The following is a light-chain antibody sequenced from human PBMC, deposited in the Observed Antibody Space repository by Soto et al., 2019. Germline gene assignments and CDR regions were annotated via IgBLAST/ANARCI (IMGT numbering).Light chain of an antibody. CDR2: EVD. CDR1: TNDVGGFNY. Sequence: QSVLTQPPSASGSAGQSVTISCTGPTNDVGGFNYVSWYQQHPGRVPKLIIYEVDKRPSGVPDRFSGSKSGNTASLTVSGIQADDEADYYCTSYAGNSNYVFGTGTKLTVL. CDR3: TSYAGNSNYV. V-gene: IGLV2-8*01. J-gene: IGLJ1*01.